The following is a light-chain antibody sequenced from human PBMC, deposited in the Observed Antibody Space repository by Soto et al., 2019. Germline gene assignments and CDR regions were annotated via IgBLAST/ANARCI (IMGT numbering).Light chain of an antibody. CDR3: LQRSSWPWT. CDR1: QSLNTY. V-gene: IGKV3-11*01. Sequence: EIVLTQSPATLSLSPGERVILSCRASQSLNTYLAWYQQKPGQAPRLLIYDASTRATGIPARFSGTVSGTDFTLTISSLEPEDFAVYYCLQRSSWPWTFGQGTTVEI. J-gene: IGKJ1*01. CDR2: DAS.